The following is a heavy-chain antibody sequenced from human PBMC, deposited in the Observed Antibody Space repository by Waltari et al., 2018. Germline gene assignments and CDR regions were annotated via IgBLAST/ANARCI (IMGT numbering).Heavy chain of an antibody. CDR1: GGSISSGNYY. J-gene: IGHJ6*02. CDR3: AREVRVYSGYEEDYYYGMDV. CDR2: IYISGST. V-gene: IGHV4-61*02. D-gene: IGHD5-12*01. Sequence: VQLQESGPGLVKPSQTLSITCTVSGGSISSGNYYWNWIRQPAGKGLEWVGRIYISGSTNYNPSLKSRVMISLDTSKSLFSLKLNSVSAADTAVYFCAREVRVYSGYEEDYYYGMDVWGQGTTVTVSS.